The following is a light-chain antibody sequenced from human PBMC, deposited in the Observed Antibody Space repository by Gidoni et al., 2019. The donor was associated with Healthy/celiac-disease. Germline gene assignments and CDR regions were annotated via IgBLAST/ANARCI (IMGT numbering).Light chain of an antibody. V-gene: IGKV3-11*01. CDR1: QSVSSY. CDR2: DAS. CDR3: QQRST. Sequence: EIVLTQSPATLSLSPGERATLSCRASQSVSSYLAWYQQKPGQAPRLLIDDASNRATGIPARFSGSGSWTDFTLTISSREPEDFAVYYCQQRSTFGQGTRLEIK. J-gene: IGKJ5*01.